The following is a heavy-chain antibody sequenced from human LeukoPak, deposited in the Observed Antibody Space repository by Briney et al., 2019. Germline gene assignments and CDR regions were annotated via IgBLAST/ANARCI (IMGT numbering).Heavy chain of an antibody. CDR1: GYIFPDYY. V-gene: IGHV1-69*13. CDR3: ARTGYSGYDILTGYYTDVRYFDY. D-gene: IGHD3-9*01. CDR2: IIPIFGTA. J-gene: IGHJ4*02. Sequence: ASVKVSCKGSGYIFPDYYIYWVRQAPGQGLEWMGGIIPIFGTANYAQKFQGRVTITADESTSTAYMELSSLRSEDTAVYYCARTGYSGYDILTGYYTDVRYFDYWGQGTLVTVSS.